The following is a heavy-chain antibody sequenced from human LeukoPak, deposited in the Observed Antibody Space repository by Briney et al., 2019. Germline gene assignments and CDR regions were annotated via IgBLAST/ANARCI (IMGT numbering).Heavy chain of an antibody. Sequence: GGSLRLSCAASGFTFSSYAMSWVRQAPGKGLEWVSAISGSGGSTYYADSVKGRFTISRDNSKNTLYLQMNSLRAEDTAVCYCAKDLYVSSSIAAAGDAFDIWGQGTMVTVSS. J-gene: IGHJ3*02. V-gene: IGHV3-23*01. CDR1: GFTFSSYA. D-gene: IGHD6-13*01. CDR3: AKDLYVSSSIAAAGDAFDI. CDR2: ISGSGGST.